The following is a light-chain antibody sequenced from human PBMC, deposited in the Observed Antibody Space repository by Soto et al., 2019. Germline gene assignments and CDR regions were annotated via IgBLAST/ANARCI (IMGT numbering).Light chain of an antibody. CDR1: QSISPW. J-gene: IGKJ1*01. CDR3: QQYNTYSRT. Sequence: DIQMTQSPSTLSSSVGDRVTITCRASQSISPWLAWYQQKPGKAPKLLIYKASSLESGVPSRFSGSGSGTDFTLTISGLQPNDFATYYCQQYNTYSRTFGQGTKVDIK. V-gene: IGKV1-5*03. CDR2: KAS.